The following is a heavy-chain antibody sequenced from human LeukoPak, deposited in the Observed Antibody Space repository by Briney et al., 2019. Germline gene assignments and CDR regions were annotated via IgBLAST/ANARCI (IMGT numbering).Heavy chain of an antibody. CDR2: ISSSSSYI. D-gene: IGHD3-3*01. V-gene: IGHV3-21*01. Sequence: PGGSLRLSCAASGFTFSSYSMNWDRQAPGKGLEWVSSISSSSSYIYYADSVKGRFTISRDNAKNSLYLQMNSLRAEDTAVYYCARDRYYDFWSGSPFDYWGQGTLVTVSS. CDR1: GFTFSSYS. J-gene: IGHJ4*02. CDR3: ARDRYYDFWSGSPFDY.